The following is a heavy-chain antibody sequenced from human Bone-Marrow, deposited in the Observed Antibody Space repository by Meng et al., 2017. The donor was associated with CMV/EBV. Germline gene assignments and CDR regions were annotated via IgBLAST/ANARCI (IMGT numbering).Heavy chain of an antibody. CDR3: ARVDGNYYFDY. CDR1: GYTFTGYY. D-gene: IGHD1-14*01. J-gene: IGHJ4*02. Sequence: ASVKVSCKASGYTFTGYYMHWVRQAPGQGLEWMGWISANSGGTHYAQNFQGRVTLTRDTSISTAYMELSGLRSDDTAVYYCARVDGNYYFDYWGQGTLVTVSS. CDR2: ISANSGGT. V-gene: IGHV1-2*02.